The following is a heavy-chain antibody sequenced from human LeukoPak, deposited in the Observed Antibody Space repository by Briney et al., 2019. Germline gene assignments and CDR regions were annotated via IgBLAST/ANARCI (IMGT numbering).Heavy chain of an antibody. J-gene: IGHJ6*03. CDR2: INTDGSST. D-gene: IGHD6-13*01. CDR1: GFTFSSYW. CDR3: ARDGHSSSWYDGYYYYMDV. Sequence: GGSLRLSCAASGFTFSSYWMHWVRQAPGKGLVWVSRINTDGSSTSYADSVKGRFTISRDNAKNTLYLQMNSLRAEDTAVYYCARDGHSSSWYDGYYYYMDVWGKGTTVTVSS. V-gene: IGHV3-74*01.